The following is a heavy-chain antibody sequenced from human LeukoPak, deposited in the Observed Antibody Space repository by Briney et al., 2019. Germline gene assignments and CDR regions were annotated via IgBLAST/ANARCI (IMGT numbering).Heavy chain of an antibody. CDR2: IYHSGST. CDR1: GYSISSGYY. Sequence: SETLSLTCTVSGYSISSGYYWGWIRQPPGKGLEWIGSIYHSGSTYYNPSLKSRVTISVDTSKNQFSLKLSSVTAADTAVYYCVGYDSSGYDAFDIWGQGTMVTVSS. D-gene: IGHD3-22*01. V-gene: IGHV4-38-2*02. CDR3: VGYDSSGYDAFDI. J-gene: IGHJ3*02.